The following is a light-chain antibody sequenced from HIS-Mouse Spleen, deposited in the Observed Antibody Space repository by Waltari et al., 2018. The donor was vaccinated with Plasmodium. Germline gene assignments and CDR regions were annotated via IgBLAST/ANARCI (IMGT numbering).Light chain of an antibody. CDR2: DVM. CDR1: TSHVRGYTY. Sequence: QSALTQPASVSGSPGQSITIPCTGPTSHVRGYTYVSWYQQHPGKAPKLIIYDVMNRPSGVSNRFSGSKSGNTASLTISGLQAEDEADYYCSSYTSSSTLVFGGGTKLTVL. J-gene: IGLJ2*01. CDR3: SSYTSSSTLV. V-gene: IGLV2-14*03.